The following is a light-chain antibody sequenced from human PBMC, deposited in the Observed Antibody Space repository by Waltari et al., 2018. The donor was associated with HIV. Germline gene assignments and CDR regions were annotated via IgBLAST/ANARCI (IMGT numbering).Light chain of an antibody. V-gene: IGKV3-15*01. CDR2: GAS. J-gene: IGKJ4*01. CDR1: QNIGTK. Sequence: EIVLTQSPVTLSVSPGERATLPCSASQNIGTKVGWYQQKLGQAPRLPIYGASTRATGIPARFSGSGSGTEFTLTISSLQSEDFAVYYCQQSNLWPAPTFGGGTKVEI. CDR3: QQSNLWPAPT.